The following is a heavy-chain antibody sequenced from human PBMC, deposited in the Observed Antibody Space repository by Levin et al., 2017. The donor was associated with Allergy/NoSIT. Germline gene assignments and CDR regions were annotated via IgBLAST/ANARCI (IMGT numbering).Heavy chain of an antibody. V-gene: IGHV1-2*02. CDR1: GYTFTGYY. CDR2: INPNSGGT. D-gene: IGHD3-10*01. J-gene: IGHJ4*02. CDR3: ASLRITMVRGVITAFDY. Sequence: ASVKVSCKASGYTFTGYYMHWVRQAPGQGLEWMGWINPNSGGTNYAQKFQGRVTMTRDTSISTAYMELSRLRSDDTAVYYCASLRITMVRGVITAFDYWGQGTLVTVSS.